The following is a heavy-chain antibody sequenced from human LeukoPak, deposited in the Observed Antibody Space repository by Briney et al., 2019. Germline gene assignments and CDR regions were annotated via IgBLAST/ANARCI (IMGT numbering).Heavy chain of an antibody. J-gene: IGHJ4*02. D-gene: IGHD3-3*01. CDR3: AREASGYYRDF. CDR2: IWYDGSKK. CDR1: GLNFRNYG. V-gene: IGHV3-33*01. Sequence: PAGSPRLFCTASGLNFRNYGMNWDRQAPGKGLERVAVIWYDGSKKEYADSVKGRFTISRDDSKNTLYLQMNSLTVDDTAVYYCAREASGYYRDFWGQGTLVTVSS.